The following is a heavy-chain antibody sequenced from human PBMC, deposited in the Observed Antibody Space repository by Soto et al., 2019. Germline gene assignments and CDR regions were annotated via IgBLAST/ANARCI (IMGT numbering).Heavy chain of an antibody. CDR2: LLHGGTT. V-gene: IGHV4-4*02. J-gene: IGHJ3*01. CDR1: GDSISSRKW. Sequence: QVQLQESGPGLVKPSGTLSLTCAVSGDSISSRKWWTWLRQPPGKGLEWIGDLLHGGTTNYNPSLKSRVTLSVDTSQNQFSLNLTSVTAADTAIYYCAYSTGWYRHDVWGQGTSVTVSS. CDR3: AYSTGWYRHDV. D-gene: IGHD6-19*01.